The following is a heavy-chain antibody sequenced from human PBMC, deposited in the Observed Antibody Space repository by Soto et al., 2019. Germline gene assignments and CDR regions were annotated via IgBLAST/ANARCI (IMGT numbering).Heavy chain of an antibody. J-gene: IGHJ5*02. V-gene: IGHV2-5*02. CDR1: GFSLTTAGVG. D-gene: IGHD6-6*01. CDR3: AQRGSGSSAAGWFDP. CDR2: IYWDDDK. Sequence: ESGPTLVNPTQTLTLTCTFSGFSLTTAGVGVGWIRQPPGKALEWLALIYWDDDKRYNPSLKTRLTITKDTSRNQVVLTVTNMLPMDTGTYYCAQRGSGSSAAGWFDPWGPGILVTVS.